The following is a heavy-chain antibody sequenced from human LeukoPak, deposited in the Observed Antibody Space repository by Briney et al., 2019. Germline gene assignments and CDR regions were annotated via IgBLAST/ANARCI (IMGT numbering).Heavy chain of an antibody. CDR1: GDSVSSNSAA. CDR3: ARGGLWAFDI. Sequence: SQTLSLTCAISGDSVSSNSAAWNWIRQSPSRGLEWLGRTYYRSKYYNEYAVSVKSRITINPDTSKNQFSLQLKSVTPEDTAVYFCARGGLWAFDIWDQGSMVTVSS. V-gene: IGHV6-1*01. CDR2: TYYRSKYYN. J-gene: IGHJ3*02. D-gene: IGHD2/OR15-2a*01.